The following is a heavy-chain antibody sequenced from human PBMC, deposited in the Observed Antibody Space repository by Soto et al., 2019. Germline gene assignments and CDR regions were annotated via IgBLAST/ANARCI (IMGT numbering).Heavy chain of an antibody. CDR2: ISSSSSYI. CDR3: ARDLYSSSARYFDY. V-gene: IGHV3-21*01. D-gene: IGHD6-6*01. CDR1: GFTFSSYS. J-gene: IGHJ4*02. Sequence: EVQLVESGGGLVKPGGSLRLSCAASGFTFSSYSMNWVRQAPGTGLEWVSSISSSSSYIYYADSVKGRFTISRDNAKNSLYLQMNSLRAEDTAVYYWARDLYSSSARYFDYWGQGTLVTVSS.